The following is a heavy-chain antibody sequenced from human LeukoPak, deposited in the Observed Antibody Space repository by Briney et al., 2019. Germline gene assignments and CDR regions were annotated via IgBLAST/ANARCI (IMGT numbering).Heavy chain of an antibody. J-gene: IGHJ4*02. V-gene: IGHV3-21*01. Sequence: GGSLRLSCAASGFTFSSYSMNWVRQAPGKGLEWVSSISSSSSYIYYADSVKGRFTISRDNAKNSLYLQMNSLRAEDTAVYYCARLNFGSTNCYNFDYWGQGTLVTVSS. D-gene: IGHD2-2*02. CDR1: GFTFSSYS. CDR2: ISSSSSYI. CDR3: ARLNFGSTNCYNFDY.